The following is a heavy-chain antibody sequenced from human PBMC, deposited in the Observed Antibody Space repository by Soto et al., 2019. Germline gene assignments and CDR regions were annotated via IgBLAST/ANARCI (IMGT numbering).Heavy chain of an antibody. Sequence: QVQLVQSGAEVKRPGASVKVSCKASGYTFTSYGISWVRQAPGQGLEWMGWISAYNGNTNYVQKRQYRVTMTTDTATSTAYMEQRRLRSAETAVYCCARGYSRNWRSYNWFDPRAQGPLVTFS. V-gene: IGHV1-18*04. CDR1: GYTFTSYG. CDR3: ARGYSRNWRSYNWFDP. CDR2: ISAYNGNT. D-gene: IGHD6-13*01. J-gene: IGHJ5*02.